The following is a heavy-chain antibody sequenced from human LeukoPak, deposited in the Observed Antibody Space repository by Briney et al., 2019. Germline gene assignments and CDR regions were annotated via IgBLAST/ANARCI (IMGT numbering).Heavy chain of an antibody. V-gene: IGHV1-24*01. D-gene: IGHD3-10*01. CDR1: GYTLTELS. CDR3: ARDLRFGELSFLPFDY. J-gene: IGHJ4*02. CDR2: FDPEHGET. Sequence: ASVKVSCKVSGYTLTELSIHWVRQAPGKGLEWMGGFDPEHGETIYAQKFQGRVTMTEDTSTDTAYMEVSSLRSEDTAVYYCARDLRFGELSFLPFDYWGQGTLVTVSS.